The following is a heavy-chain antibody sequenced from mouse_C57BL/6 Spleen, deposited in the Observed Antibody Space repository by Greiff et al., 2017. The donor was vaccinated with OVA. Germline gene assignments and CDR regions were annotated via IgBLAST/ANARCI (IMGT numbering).Heavy chain of an antibody. CDR2: ISNGGGST. V-gene: IGHV5-12*01. CDR1: GFTFSDYY. J-gene: IGHJ4*01. Sequence: EVKLVESGGGLVQPGGSLKLSCAASGFTFSDYYMYWVRQTPEKRLEWVAYISNGGGSTYYPDTVKGRFTISRDNAKNTLYLQMSRLKSEDTAMYYCASPLFDGSSYAMDYWGQGTSVTVSS. D-gene: IGHD1-1*01. CDR3: ASPLFDGSSYAMDY.